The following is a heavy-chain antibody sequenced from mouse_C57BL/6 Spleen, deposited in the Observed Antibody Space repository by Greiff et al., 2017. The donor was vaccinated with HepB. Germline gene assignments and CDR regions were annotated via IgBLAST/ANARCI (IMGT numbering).Heavy chain of an antibody. CDR3: ARHSPGYYAMDY. CDR1: GYAFSSYW. D-gene: IGHD3-1*01. J-gene: IGHJ4*01. CDR2: IYPGDGDT. Sequence: QVQLQQSGAELVKPGASVKISCKASGYAFSSYWMNWVKQRPGKGLEWIGQIYPGDGDTNYNGKFKGKATLTADKSSSTAYMQLSSLTSEDSAVYVCARHSPGYYAMDYWGQGTSVTVSS. V-gene: IGHV1-80*01.